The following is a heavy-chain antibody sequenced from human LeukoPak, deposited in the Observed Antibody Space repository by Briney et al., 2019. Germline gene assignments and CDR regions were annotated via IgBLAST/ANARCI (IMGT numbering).Heavy chain of an antibody. Sequence: ASVKVSCKASGYTLRNYDISWVRQAPGQGLEWMGWISVYNGNTNYAQKFQGRVTMTTGTSTSTAYMELRSLRSDDTAMYYCARVDSGRYYGHDYWGQGTLVTVTS. CDR3: ARVDSGRYYGHDY. D-gene: IGHD1-26*01. CDR1: GYTLRNYD. V-gene: IGHV1-18*01. J-gene: IGHJ4*02. CDR2: ISVYNGNT.